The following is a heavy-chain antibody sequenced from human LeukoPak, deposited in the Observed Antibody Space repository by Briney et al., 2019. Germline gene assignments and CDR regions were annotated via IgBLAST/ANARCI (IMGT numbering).Heavy chain of an antibody. CDR3: AKQQLVRYFDY. CDR1: GGSISSSSYY. V-gene: IGHV4-39*07. D-gene: IGHD6-13*01. Sequence: SETLSLTCTVSGGSISSSSYYWGWIRQPPGKGLEWIGSIYYSGSTYYNPSLKSRVTISVDTSKNQFSLKLSSVTAADTAVYSCAKQQLVRYFDYWGQGTLVTVSS. CDR2: IYYSGST. J-gene: IGHJ4*02.